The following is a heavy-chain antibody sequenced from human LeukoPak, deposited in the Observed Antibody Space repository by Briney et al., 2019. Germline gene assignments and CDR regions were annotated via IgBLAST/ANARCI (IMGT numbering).Heavy chain of an antibody. V-gene: IGHV3-21*01. J-gene: IGHJ3*02. CDR3: ARALGRVSPRAFDI. Sequence: IPGGSLRLSCAASGFTFSSYSMNWVRQAPGKGLEWVSSISSSSYIYYADSVKGRFTISRDNAKNSLYLQMNSLRAEDTAVYYCARALGRVSPRAFDIWGQGTMVTVSS. CDR2: ISSSSYI. D-gene: IGHD3-10*01. CDR1: GFTFSSYS.